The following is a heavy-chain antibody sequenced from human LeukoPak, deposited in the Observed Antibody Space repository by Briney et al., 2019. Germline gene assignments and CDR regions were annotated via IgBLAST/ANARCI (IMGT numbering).Heavy chain of an antibody. CDR1: GFTFSSYW. J-gene: IGHJ4*02. D-gene: IGHD2-15*01. CDR3: ARVPQYCSGGSCYYFDY. CDR2: IKQDGSEK. Sequence: PGGSLRLSCAAPGFTFSSYWMSWVRQAPGKGLEWVANIKQDGSEKYYVDSVKGRFTISRDNAKNSLYLQMNSLRAEDTAVYYCARVPQYCSGGSCYYFDYWGQGTLVTVSS. V-gene: IGHV3-7*01.